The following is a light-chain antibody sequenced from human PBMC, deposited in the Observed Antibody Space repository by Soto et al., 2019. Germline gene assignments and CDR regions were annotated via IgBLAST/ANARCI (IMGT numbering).Light chain of an antibody. V-gene: IGKV3D-20*02. CDR3: QQYGASPWT. J-gene: IGKJ5*01. Sequence: EIVMTQSPATVSVSPGERATLSCRASQSVPNSRLAWYQQKPGQAPSLVISDTSIRATGIPDRFSGSGSGTDFSLIIGRLEPEDFAVYICQQYGASPWTFGQGTRREIK. CDR2: DTS. CDR1: QSVPNSR.